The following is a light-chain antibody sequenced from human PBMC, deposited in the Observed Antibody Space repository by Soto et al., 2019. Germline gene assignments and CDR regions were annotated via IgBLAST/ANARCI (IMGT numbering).Light chain of an antibody. CDR3: QSLGTGIQV. CDR1: SGYSTYA. V-gene: IGLV4-69*01. CDR2: INYDGTH. Sequence: QSVLTQSPSASASLGASVKLTCTPSSGYSTYAIAWHQQPSEKGPRFLMKINYDGTHSKGDGFFDRFSGSSSGAERHLTISSLQSEDEADYYCQSLGTGIQVFGGGTKVTVL. J-gene: IGLJ3*02.